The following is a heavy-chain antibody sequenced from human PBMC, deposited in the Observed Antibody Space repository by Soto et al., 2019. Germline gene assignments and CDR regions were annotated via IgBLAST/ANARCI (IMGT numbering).Heavy chain of an antibody. Sequence: GESLKISCKGSGYVFTNYWIGWVRQMPGKGLEWMGIIYPGNSDTRYSPSFQGLVTISADKSISTAYLQWSSLKASDTAIYYCASAGLTYCGGDCYSLHAFDIWGQGTMVTVSS. CDR3: ASAGLTYCGGDCYSLHAFDI. V-gene: IGHV5-51*01. D-gene: IGHD2-21*02. J-gene: IGHJ3*02. CDR2: IYPGNSDT. CDR1: GYVFTNYW.